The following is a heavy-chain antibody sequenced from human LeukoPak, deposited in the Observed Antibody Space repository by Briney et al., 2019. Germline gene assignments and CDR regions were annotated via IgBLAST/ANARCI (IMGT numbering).Heavy chain of an antibody. D-gene: IGHD3-3*01. CDR3: ARVHYADFWSGGFDH. CDR1: GVTFSSYA. Sequence: PVRSLRLSCAASGVTFSSYAMHWVRQAPGKGLEGVAVISYDGSNKYYADSVKGRCTISRDNSKNTLYLQMNSLRAEDTAVYSCARVHYADFWSGGFDHWGQGTPVTVSS. J-gene: IGHJ4*02. CDR2: ISYDGSNK. V-gene: IGHV3-30-3*01.